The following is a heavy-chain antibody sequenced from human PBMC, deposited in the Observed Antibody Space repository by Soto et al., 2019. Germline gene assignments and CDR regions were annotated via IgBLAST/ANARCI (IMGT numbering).Heavy chain of an antibody. D-gene: IGHD3-9*01. V-gene: IGHV4-4*02. Sequence: PSETLSLTCAVSGGSITSSNWWSWVRQPPGKGLEWIGEIYHSGSTNYNPTLKSRVTISVDKSKNQFSLKLSSVTAADTAVYYCAIWVMFYNILTGPRSYYYGMDVWGQGTTVTVSS. CDR1: GGSITSSNW. CDR3: AIWVMFYNILTGPRSYYYGMDV. CDR2: IYHSGST. J-gene: IGHJ6*02.